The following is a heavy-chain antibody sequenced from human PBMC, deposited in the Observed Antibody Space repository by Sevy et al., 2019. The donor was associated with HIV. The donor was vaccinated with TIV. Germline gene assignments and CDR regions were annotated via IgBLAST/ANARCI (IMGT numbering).Heavy chain of an antibody. CDR2: INGRGGSA. CDR3: ARPTPRIAPSSAAFFDY. Sequence: GGSLRLSCAASGFTFSSFAMSWVRHIPGKGLEWVSTINGRGGSADYADSVKGRFTLSSDNYNKTVFLQMNRLRDEDTAVYYCARPTPRIAPSSAAFFDYWGQGTLVTVSS. CDR1: GFTFSSFA. J-gene: IGHJ4*02. D-gene: IGHD1-26*01. V-gene: IGHV3-23*01.